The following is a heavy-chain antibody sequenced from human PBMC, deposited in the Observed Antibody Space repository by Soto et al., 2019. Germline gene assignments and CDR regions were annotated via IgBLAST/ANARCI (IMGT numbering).Heavy chain of an antibody. CDR3: AIDSRNYYAMDV. V-gene: IGHV3-11*06. J-gene: IGHJ6*02. CDR2: ISTSGSYT. CDR1: GFTFSDYY. Sequence: GGSLRLSCTASGFTFSDYYMSWIRQAPGKGLEWLSYISTSGSYTNYADSVKGRFTISRDNAKNSLYLQMNSLRAEDTAVYYCAIDSRNYYAMDVWGQGTTVTVSS. D-gene: IGHD6-13*01.